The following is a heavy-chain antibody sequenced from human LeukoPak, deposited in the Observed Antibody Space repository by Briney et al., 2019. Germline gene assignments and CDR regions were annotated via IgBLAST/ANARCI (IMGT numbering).Heavy chain of an antibody. D-gene: IGHD1/OR15-1a*01. J-gene: IGHJ5*02. CDR2: FYYGGST. V-gene: IGHV4-39*01. Sequence: SETLSLTCTVSGDSITSGSYYWGWIRQTPGKGLEWIGTFYYGGSTYHNPSLKGRVTISVDTSKNQFSLRLSSVTAADTALYYCASGGEQLWPYEPFSSWGQGTLVTVSS. CDR1: GDSITSGSYY. CDR3: ASGGEQLWPYEPFSS.